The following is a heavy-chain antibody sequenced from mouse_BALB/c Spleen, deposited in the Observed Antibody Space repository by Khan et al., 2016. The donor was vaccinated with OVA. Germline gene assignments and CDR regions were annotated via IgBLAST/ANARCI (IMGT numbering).Heavy chain of an antibody. V-gene: IGHV2-6*02. D-gene: IGHD2-3*01. Sequence: VKLVESGPGLVAPSQSLSITCTVSGFSLTSYGVHWVRQPPGKGLEWLVVIWSDGSTNYNSVLKSRLSISKDNSKSQVFLKINSLQTDDTAIYYCARWFDGYSSLYAMDYWGQGTSVTVSS. CDR3: ARWFDGYSSLYAMDY. J-gene: IGHJ4*01. CDR1: GFSLTSYG. CDR2: IWSDGST.